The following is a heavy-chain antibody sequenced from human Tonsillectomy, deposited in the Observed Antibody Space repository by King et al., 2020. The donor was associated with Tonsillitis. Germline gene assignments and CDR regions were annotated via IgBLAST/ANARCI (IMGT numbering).Heavy chain of an antibody. J-gene: IGHJ3*02. CDR3: ARFYFEYPVGGFDI. D-gene: IGHD3-22*01. V-gene: IGHV1-18*01. CDR2: ISAYNGNT. Sequence: VQLVEFGTEVKKPGASVKVSCKASGYTFTSYGISWVRQAPGQGLECMGWISAYNGNTNYAQKLQGRVTMTTDTSTSTAYIELRSLRSDDTAVYYCARFYFEYPVGGFDIWGQGTMVTVSS. CDR1: GYTFTSYG.